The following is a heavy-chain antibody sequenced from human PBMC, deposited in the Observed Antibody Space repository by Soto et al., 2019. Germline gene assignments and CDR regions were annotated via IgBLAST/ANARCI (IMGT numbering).Heavy chain of an antibody. CDR1: GYSFTSYW. V-gene: IGHV5-51*01. Sequence: PGGSLKISCKGSGYSFTSYWIGWVRQVPGKGLEWMGVIYPGDSDTRYSPSFQGQVTISSDKSNSTAYLQWNSLKASDTAMYYCARLYVGGSSLYYYYGMDVWGQGTTVTVSS. CDR2: IYPGDSDT. J-gene: IGHJ6*02. CDR3: ARLYVGGSSLYYYYGMDV. D-gene: IGHD1-26*01.